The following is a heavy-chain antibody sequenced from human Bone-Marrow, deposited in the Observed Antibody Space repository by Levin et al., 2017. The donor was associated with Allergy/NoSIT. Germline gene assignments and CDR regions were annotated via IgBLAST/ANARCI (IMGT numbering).Heavy chain of an antibody. J-gene: IGHJ6*02. D-gene: IGHD5-18*01. CDR2: IWYGGNKR. V-gene: IGHV3-30*19. CDR3: ARDRWRLLSDYYGMDV. CDR1: GFSLSTYG. Sequence: LSLTCVASGFSLSTYGMHWVRQAPGKGLEGVAVIWYGGNKRHYADSVKGRFIVSGDNAKNTLYLEMNSLGVEDTGVYYCARDRWRLLSDYYGMDVWGQGATVTVSS.